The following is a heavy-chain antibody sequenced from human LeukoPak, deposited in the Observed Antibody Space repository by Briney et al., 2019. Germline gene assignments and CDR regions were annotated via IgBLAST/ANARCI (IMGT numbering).Heavy chain of an antibody. CDR1: GFTFSSYA. CDR3: ARLGATGY. J-gene: IGHJ4*02. CDR2: ISYDGSNK. D-gene: IGHD1-26*01. V-gene: IGHV3-30-3*01. Sequence: GRSLRLSCAASGFTFSSYAMHWVRQAPGKGLEWVAVISYDGSNKYYADSVKGRFTISRDNSKNTLYLQMNSLRAEDTAVYYCARLGATGYWGQGTLVTVPS.